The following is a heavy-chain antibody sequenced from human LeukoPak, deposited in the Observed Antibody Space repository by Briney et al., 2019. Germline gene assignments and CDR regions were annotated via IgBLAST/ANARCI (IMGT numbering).Heavy chain of an antibody. CDR2: MNPNSGNT. D-gene: IGHD6-13*01. Sequence: ASVKVSCKASGYTFTSYDINWVRQATGQGLEWMGWMNPNSGNTGYAQKFQGRVTMTRNTSISTAYMELSSLRSEDTAVYYCARDGYSSSWYGRRNNAFDIWGQGTMVTVSS. CDR3: ARDGYSSSWYGRRNNAFDI. J-gene: IGHJ3*02. CDR1: GYTFTSYD. V-gene: IGHV1-8*01.